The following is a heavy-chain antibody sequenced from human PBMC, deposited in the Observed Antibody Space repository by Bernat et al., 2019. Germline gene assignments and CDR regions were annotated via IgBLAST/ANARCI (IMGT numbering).Heavy chain of an antibody. J-gene: IGHJ3*02. D-gene: IGHD3-3*01. Sequence: EVQLVESVGGLVQPGGSLRLSCAASGFTVSSNYMSWVRQAPGKGLEWVSVIYSGGSTYYADSVKGRFTISRDNSKNTLYLQMDSLRAEDTAVYYCARAVSIFGVVTPDAFDIWGQGTMVTVSS. CDR3: ARAVSIFGVVTPDAFDI. CDR2: IYSGGST. V-gene: IGHV3-66*01. CDR1: GFTVSSNY.